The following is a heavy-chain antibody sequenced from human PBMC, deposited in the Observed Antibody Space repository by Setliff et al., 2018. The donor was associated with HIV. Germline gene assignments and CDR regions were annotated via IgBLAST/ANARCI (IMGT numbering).Heavy chain of an antibody. Sequence: PGGSLRLSCAASGFTISSYHIHWVRQAPGKGLEWVAFVRHDGSNKYYADSVKGRFTISRDNSKNTLYLQMNSLRAEDTAVYYCAKDHWGIAAAGMANYWGQGTLVTVSS. CDR1: GFTISSYH. CDR3: AKDHWGIAAAGMANY. J-gene: IGHJ4*02. D-gene: IGHD6-13*01. CDR2: VRHDGSNK. V-gene: IGHV3-30*02.